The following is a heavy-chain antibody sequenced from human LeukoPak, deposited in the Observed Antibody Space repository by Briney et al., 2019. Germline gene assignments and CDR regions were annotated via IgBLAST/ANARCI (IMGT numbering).Heavy chain of an antibody. CDR2: IYYSGST. Sequence: SETLSLTCTVSGGSISSYYWGWIRQPPGKELEWIGYIYYSGSTNSNPSLKSRVTISVDTSKRQFSLKLRSVTTADTALYYCTRSTNLEALDIWGQGTMVTVSS. V-gene: IGHV4-59*01. D-gene: IGHD2-8*01. J-gene: IGHJ3*02. CDR3: TRSTNLEALDI. CDR1: GGSISSYY.